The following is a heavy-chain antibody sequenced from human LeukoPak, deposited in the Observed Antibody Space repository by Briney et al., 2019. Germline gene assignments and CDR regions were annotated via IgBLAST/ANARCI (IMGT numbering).Heavy chain of an antibody. CDR2: IYYSGST. D-gene: IGHD3-22*01. Sequence: SETLSLTCTVSGGSISSSSYYWGWIRQPPGKGLEWIGSIYYSGSTYYNPSLKSRVAISVDTSKNQFSLKLSSVTAADTAVYYCARADYYDSSGYFVFDYWGQGTLVTVSS. V-gene: IGHV4-39*01. CDR3: ARADYYDSSGYFVFDY. CDR1: GGSISSSSYY. J-gene: IGHJ4*02.